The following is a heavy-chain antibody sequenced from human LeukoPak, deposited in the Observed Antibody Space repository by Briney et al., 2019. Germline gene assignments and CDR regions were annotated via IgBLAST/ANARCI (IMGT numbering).Heavy chain of an antibody. CDR3: ARDTYCTNGVCYGGGFGY. J-gene: IGHJ4*02. CDR2: IYTRGST. D-gene: IGHD2-8*01. Sequence: SETLSLTCTVSGGSISSGNYYWSWIRQPAGKGLEWIGRIYTRGSTKYTPSLKSRVTMSVDTSKNQFSLKLSSVTAADTAVYYCARDTYCTNGVCYGGGFGYWGQGTLVTVSS. V-gene: IGHV4-61*02. CDR1: GGSISSGNYY.